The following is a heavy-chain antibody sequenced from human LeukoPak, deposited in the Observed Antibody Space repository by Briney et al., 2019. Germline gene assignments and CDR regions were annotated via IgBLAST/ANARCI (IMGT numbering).Heavy chain of an antibody. Sequence: SQTLSLTCAISGDSVSSNSAAWNWIRQSPSRGLEWLGRTYYRSKWYNDYAVSVKSRITINPDTSKNQFSLNLSSVTAADTAVYYCARTYDYVWGSYRYPFDYWGQGTLVTVSS. V-gene: IGHV6-1*01. CDR3: ARTYDYVWGSYRYPFDY. D-gene: IGHD3-16*02. CDR2: TYYRSKWYN. J-gene: IGHJ4*02. CDR1: GDSVSSNSAA.